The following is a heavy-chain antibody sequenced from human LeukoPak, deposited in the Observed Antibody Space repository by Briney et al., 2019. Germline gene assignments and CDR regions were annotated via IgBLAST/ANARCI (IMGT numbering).Heavy chain of an antibody. CDR3: ARDSGDFWSGYYPSYFDY. D-gene: IGHD3-3*01. J-gene: IGHJ4*02. Sequence: PSETLSLTCTVSGGSISSYYWSWIRQPPGKGLEWIGYIYYSGSTNYNPSLKSRVTISVDTSKNQFSLKLSSVTAADTAVYYCARDSGDFWSGYYPSYFDYWGQGTLVTVSS. CDR1: GGSISSYY. CDR2: IYYSGST. V-gene: IGHV4-59*01.